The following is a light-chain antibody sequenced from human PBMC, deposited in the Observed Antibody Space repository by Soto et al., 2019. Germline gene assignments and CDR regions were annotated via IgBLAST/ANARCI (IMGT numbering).Light chain of an antibody. CDR1: QSVSTK. Sequence: EIVMTQSPAARSVSPGERATLSCRASQSVSTKLAWYQQKPGQAPRLLIYGASTRATGIPARFSGSGSGTEFTLTISSLQSEDFAVYYCQQYNNWPPRATFGPGTKVDIK. V-gene: IGKV3-15*01. CDR3: QQYNNWPPRAT. J-gene: IGKJ3*01. CDR2: GAS.